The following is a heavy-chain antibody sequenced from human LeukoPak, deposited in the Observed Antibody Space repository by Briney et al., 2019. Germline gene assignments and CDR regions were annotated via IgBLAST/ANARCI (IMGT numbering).Heavy chain of an antibody. D-gene: IGHD3-16*02. CDR2: ISYSGST. CDR1: GGSISSYY. CDR3: ARYVWGSYPTFEDY. J-gene: IGHJ4*02. V-gene: IGHV4-59*01. Sequence: SETLSLTCTVSGGSISSYYWSWIRQPPGKGLEWIGYISYSGSTNYNPSLKSRVTISVDMSKNQFSLKLSSVTAADTAVYYCARYVWGSYPTFEDYWGQGTLVTVSS.